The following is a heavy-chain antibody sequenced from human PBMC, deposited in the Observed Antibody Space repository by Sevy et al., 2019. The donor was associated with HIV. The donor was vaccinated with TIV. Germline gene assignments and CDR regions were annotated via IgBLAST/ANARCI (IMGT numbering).Heavy chain of an antibody. CDR3: AGTTYCSRTSCYNGYPDY. V-gene: IGHV1-18*01. J-gene: IGHJ4*02. CDR2: INVYNGNT. Sequence: ASVKVSCKASGYNFNNYGISWVRQAPGQGLEWIGWINVYNGNTNYAQKVQGRATMTTETSTNTAYMELRSLRSDDTAVYYCAGTTYCSRTSCYNGYPDYWGQGTLVTVSS. CDR1: GYNFNNYG. D-gene: IGHD2-2*02.